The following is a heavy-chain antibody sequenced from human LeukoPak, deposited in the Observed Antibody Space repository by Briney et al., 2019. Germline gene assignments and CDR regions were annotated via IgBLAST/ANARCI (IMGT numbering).Heavy chain of an antibody. CDR3: AKLREWELPDLFDY. J-gene: IGHJ4*02. CDR1: GFTFSTYG. CDR2: ISGSGGSK. D-gene: IGHD1-26*01. V-gene: IGHV3-23*01. Sequence: GGSLRLSCAASGFTFSTYGMSWVRQAPGKGLKWVSGISGSGGSKFYTDHVKGRFTISRDNSKNTLYLQMNSLRAEDTAVYYCAKLREWELPDLFDYWGQGTLVTVSS.